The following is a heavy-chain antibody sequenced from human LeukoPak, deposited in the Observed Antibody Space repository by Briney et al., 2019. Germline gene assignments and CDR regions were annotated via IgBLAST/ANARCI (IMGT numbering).Heavy chain of an antibody. CDR3: AREDIVVVPAATPYYFDY. CDR2: ISAYNGNT. CDR1: GYTFTSYG. Sequence: GAPVKVSCKASGYTFTSYGISWVRQAPGQGLEWMGWISAYNGNTNYAQKLQGRVTMTTDTSTSTAYMELRSLRSDDTAVYYCAREDIVVVPAATPYYFDYWGQGTLVTVSS. J-gene: IGHJ4*02. V-gene: IGHV1-18*01. D-gene: IGHD2-2*01.